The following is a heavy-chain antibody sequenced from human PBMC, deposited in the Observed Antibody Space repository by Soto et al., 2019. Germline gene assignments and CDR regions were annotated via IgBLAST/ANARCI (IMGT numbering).Heavy chain of an antibody. CDR3: ARSPSRMAAETQLDP. D-gene: IGHD6-6*01. J-gene: IGHJ5*02. CDR2: INGGAGDT. CDR1: GYTFTSYA. V-gene: IGHV1-3*01. Sequence: QVQLVQSGAEVRKPGASVKISCKASGYTFTSYAIHWLRQAPGQRREWMGWINGGAGDTRYSVNFQVRVTFTRDTAETTAFMELSSLSSADTAIYYCARSPSRMAAETQLDPWGQGTLVTVSS.